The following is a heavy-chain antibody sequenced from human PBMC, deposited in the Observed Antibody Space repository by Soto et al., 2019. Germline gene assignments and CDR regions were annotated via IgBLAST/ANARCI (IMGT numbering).Heavy chain of an antibody. J-gene: IGHJ4*02. V-gene: IGHV6-1*01. CDR2: TYYRSNWRH. CDR1: GDSVSSNTAA. D-gene: IGHD6-19*01. Sequence: TLSLTCAISGDSVSSNTAAWNWIRSSPSRGLEWLGRTYYRSNWRHDYAVSVKSRITVNPDTSKNHFSLQLNSVTPDDTAVYYCARGVAGTGFDLWGQGTLVTVSS. CDR3: ARGVAGTGFDL.